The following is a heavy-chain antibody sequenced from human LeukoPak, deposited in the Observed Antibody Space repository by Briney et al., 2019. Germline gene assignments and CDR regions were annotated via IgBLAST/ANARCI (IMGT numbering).Heavy chain of an antibody. CDR2: IIPIFGTA. V-gene: IGHV1-69*01. CDR1: GGTFSSYA. CDR3: ARGSYYYDSSGYYPLTSTFDY. D-gene: IGHD3-22*01. Sequence: SVKVSCKASGGTFSSYAISWVRQAPGQGLEWMGGIIPIFGTANYAQKFQGRVTITADESTSTAYMELSSLRSEDTAVDYCARGSYYYDSSGYYPLTSTFDYWGQGTLVTVSS. J-gene: IGHJ4*02.